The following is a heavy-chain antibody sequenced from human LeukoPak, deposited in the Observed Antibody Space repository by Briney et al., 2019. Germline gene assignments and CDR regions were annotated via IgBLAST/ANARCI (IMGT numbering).Heavy chain of an antibody. Sequence: PGGSLRLSCAASGFPFSRYWLSWVRPAPGKGLEWVANIKQDGSEKYYVDSVKGRFTISRDNAKNSLYLQMNSLRVEGTAVYYCARGWELDPWGQGTLVTVSS. V-gene: IGHV3-7*05. CDR1: GFPFSRYW. J-gene: IGHJ5*02. CDR2: IKQDGSEK. CDR3: ARGWELDP. D-gene: IGHD1-26*01.